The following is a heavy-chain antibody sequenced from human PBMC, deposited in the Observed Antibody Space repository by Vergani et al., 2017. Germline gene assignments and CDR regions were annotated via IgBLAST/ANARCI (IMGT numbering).Heavy chain of an antibody. CDR2: INPNSGGT. D-gene: IGHD2-2*01. V-gene: IGHV1-2*02. Sequence: QVQLVESGGGLVKPGGSLRLSCTASGFFFSDYYMSWLRQAPGKGLEWMGWINPNSGGTNYAQKFQGRVTMTRDTSISTAYMELSRLRSDDTAVYYCARDPAVPAAMGIDYWGQGTLVTVSS. CDR1: GFFFSDYY. J-gene: IGHJ4*02. CDR3: ARDPAVPAAMGIDY.